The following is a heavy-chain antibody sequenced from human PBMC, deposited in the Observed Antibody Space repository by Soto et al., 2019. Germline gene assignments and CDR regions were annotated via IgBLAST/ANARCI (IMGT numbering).Heavy chain of an antibody. Sequence: SETLSLTCTVSGGSISSYYWSWIRQPAGKGLEWIGHIYTSGSTNYNPSLKSRVTMSVDTSKNQFSLKLSSVTAADTAVYYCARHSGWPPRYWFDPWGQGTLVTVSS. CDR1: GGSISSYY. CDR2: IYTSGST. CDR3: ARHSGWPPRYWFDP. V-gene: IGHV4-4*07. D-gene: IGHD6-19*01. J-gene: IGHJ5*02.